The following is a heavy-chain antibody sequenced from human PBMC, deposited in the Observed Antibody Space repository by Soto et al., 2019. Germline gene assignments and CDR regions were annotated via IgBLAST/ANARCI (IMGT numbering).Heavy chain of an antibody. V-gene: IGHV3-9*01. CDR2: ISWNSGSI. Sequence: GGSLRLSCAASGFTFDDYAMHWVRQAPGKGLEWVSGISWNSGSIGYADSVKGRFTISRDNAKNSLYLQMNSLRAEDTALYYCAKALRFVDYYMDVWGKGTTVTVSS. J-gene: IGHJ6*03. D-gene: IGHD3-3*01. CDR1: GFTFDDYA. CDR3: AKALRFVDYYMDV.